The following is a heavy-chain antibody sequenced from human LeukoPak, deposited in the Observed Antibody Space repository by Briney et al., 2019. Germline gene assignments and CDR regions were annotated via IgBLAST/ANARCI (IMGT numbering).Heavy chain of an antibody. CDR2: ISSSGSTI. CDR1: GFTFSDYY. V-gene: IGHV3-11*04. Sequence: GGSLRLSCAASGFTFSDYYMSWIRQAPGKGLEWVSYISSSGSTIYYADSVKGRFTISRDNAKNSLYLQMNSLRAEDTAVYYCAREASLESPQTIDYWGQGTLVTVSS. CDR3: AREASLESPQTIDY. J-gene: IGHJ4*02. D-gene: IGHD3-3*01.